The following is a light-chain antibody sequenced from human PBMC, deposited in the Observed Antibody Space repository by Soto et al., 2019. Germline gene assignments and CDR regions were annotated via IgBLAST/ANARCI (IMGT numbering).Light chain of an antibody. CDR2: DAS. CDR3: QQYNNWPPCT. Sequence: EIVMTQSPATLSVSPGERATLSCRASQSVSSNLAWYQQRHGQAPRLLIYDASTRATGIPARFSGSGSGTEFTFTISSLQSEDFAVYYCQQYNNWPPCTFGQGTKVEIK. V-gene: IGKV3-15*01. J-gene: IGKJ1*01. CDR1: QSVSSN.